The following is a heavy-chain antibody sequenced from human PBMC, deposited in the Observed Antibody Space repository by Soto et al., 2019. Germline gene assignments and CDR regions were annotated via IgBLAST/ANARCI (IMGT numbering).Heavy chain of an antibody. CDR3: ARDVDSGRSQYYNPFYGMYX. CDR1: GFTFTNYA. J-gene: IGHJ6*02. D-gene: IGHD1-26*01. CDR2: ISYDGTNE. Sequence: WGSLRLSCAASGFTFTNYAMHWVRQAPGKGLEWVSFISYDGTNEYYADSVKGRLNIYRDNSKNTMYLQVNSLTADDTAMYYCARDVDSGRSQYYNPFYGMYXWGQGTTVTAS. V-gene: IGHV3-30-3*01.